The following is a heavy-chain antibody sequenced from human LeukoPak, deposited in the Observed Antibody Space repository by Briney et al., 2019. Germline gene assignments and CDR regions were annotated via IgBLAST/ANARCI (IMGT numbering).Heavy chain of an antibody. J-gene: IGHJ6*02. CDR2: IVGSGGST. V-gene: IGHV3-23*01. CDR3: ARDHIVVVPAAMVGGYYYYYYGMDV. CDR1: GFTFSSYA. Sequence: GGSLRLSCAASGFTFSSYAMSWVRQAPGKGLEWVSGIVGSGGSTYYANSVKGRFTISRDNSKNTLYLQMNSLRAEDMAVYYCARDHIVVVPAAMVGGYYYYYYGMDVWGQGTTVTVSS. D-gene: IGHD2-2*01.